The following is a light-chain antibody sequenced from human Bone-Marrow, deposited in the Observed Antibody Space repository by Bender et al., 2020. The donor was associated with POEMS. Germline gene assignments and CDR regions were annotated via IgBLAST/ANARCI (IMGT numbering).Light chain of an antibody. CDR1: SGHSSNA. CDR3: QTWGSGMV. Sequence: QLVLTQSPSASASLGASVKLTCTLSSGHSSNAIAWHQQKPEEGPRFLMRLNSDGSHNKGDGIPDRFVGSSSGAERHLTISSLQSDDEADYYCQTWGSGMVFGGGTKLTVL. J-gene: IGLJ3*02. CDR2: LNSDGSH. V-gene: IGLV4-69*01.